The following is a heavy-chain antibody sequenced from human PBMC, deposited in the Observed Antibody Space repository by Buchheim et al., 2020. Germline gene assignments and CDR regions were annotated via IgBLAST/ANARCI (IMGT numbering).Heavy chain of an antibody. J-gene: IGHJ6*02. D-gene: IGHD6-13*01. V-gene: IGHV3-30-3*01. Sequence: QVQLVESGGGVVQPGRSLRLSCAASGFTFSSYAMLWVRQAPGKGLEWVAVISYDGSNKYYADSVKGRFTISRDNSKNTLYLQMNSLRAEDTAVYYCARDLLAAAVYYYYGMDVWGQGTT. CDR2: ISYDGSNK. CDR1: GFTFSSYA. CDR3: ARDLLAAAVYYYYGMDV.